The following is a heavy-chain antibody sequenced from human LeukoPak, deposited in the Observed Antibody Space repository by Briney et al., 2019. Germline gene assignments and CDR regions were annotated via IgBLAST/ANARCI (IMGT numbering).Heavy chain of an antibody. J-gene: IGHJ3*02. CDR2: ISSSGYTI. V-gene: IGHV3-48*03. D-gene: IGHD5-24*01. Sequence: GGSLRLSCAVSGFTFSSYEMNWVRQAPGKGLEWVSYISSSGYTIYYTDSVKGRFTISRDNAKNSLYLQMNSLRAEDTAVYYCARERGSYNYDVFEIWGQGTTVTVSS. CDR3: ARERGSYNYDVFEI. CDR1: GFTFSSYE.